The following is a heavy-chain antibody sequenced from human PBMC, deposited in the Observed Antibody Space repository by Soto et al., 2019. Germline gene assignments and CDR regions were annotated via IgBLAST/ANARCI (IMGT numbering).Heavy chain of an antibody. CDR2: ISYDGSNK. V-gene: IGHV3-30-3*01. Sequence: GGSLRLSCAASGFTFSSYAMHWVRQAPGKGLEWVAVISYDGSNKYYADSVKGRFTISRDNSKNTLYLQMNSLRAEDTAVYYCARDYYDSTFPHVGMDVWGQGTTVTVSS. J-gene: IGHJ6*02. D-gene: IGHD3-22*01. CDR1: GFTFSSYA. CDR3: ARDYYDSTFPHVGMDV.